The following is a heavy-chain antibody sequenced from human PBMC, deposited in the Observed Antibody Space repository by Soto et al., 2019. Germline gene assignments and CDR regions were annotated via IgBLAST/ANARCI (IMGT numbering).Heavy chain of an antibody. Sequence: GGSLRLSCVASDFTFTYSSMHWVRKVPGKGLMWVSRLHSDGGSTTYADSVKGRFTIYRDNDKNTLYLQMASLRVEDTAVYYCARVLKSSGWDNDVFDIWGQGT. CDR3: ARVLKSSGWDNDVFDI. V-gene: IGHV3-74*03. CDR2: LHSDGGST. J-gene: IGHJ3*02. D-gene: IGHD6-19*01. CDR1: DFTFTYSS.